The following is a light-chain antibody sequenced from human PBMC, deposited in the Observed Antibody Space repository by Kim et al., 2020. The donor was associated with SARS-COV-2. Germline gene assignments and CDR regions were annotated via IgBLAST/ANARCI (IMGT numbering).Light chain of an antibody. V-gene: IGKV1-12*01. CDR1: QGISSW. Sequence: ASVGDRGTITCRASQGISSWVAWYQQKPGKAPKLLFNAASSLQSGVPSRFSGSGSGTDLTLTISSLQPEDFATYDCRQANSFPWTFGQGTKVDI. J-gene: IGKJ1*01. CDR2: AAS. CDR3: RQANSFPWT.